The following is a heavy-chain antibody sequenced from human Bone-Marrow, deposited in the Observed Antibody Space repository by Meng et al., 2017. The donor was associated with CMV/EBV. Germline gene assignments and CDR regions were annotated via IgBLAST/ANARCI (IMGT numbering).Heavy chain of an antibody. CDR1: GGSISSSSYY. J-gene: IGHJ4*02. CDR3: ARDELTNFDY. Sequence: GSLRLSCTVSGGSISSSSYYWGWIRQPPGKGLEWIGSIYYSGSTYYNPSLKSRVTISVDTSKNQFSLKLSSVTAADTAVYYCARDELTNFDYWGQGKLVPVSS. V-gene: IGHV4-39*07. CDR2: IYYSGST. D-gene: IGHD3-3*01.